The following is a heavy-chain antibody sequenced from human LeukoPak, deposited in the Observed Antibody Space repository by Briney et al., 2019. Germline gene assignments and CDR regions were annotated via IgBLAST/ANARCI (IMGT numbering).Heavy chain of an antibody. V-gene: IGHV3-21*01. CDR3: ARGAETIFFVEGESHWFDP. Sequence: PGGSLGLSCAASGFTFSSYSMNWVRQAPGKGLEWVSSISSGSSYKYYGDSVKGRFTISRDNAKNSLYLKMNSLRAEDTAVYYCARGAETIFFVEGESHWFDPWGQGTLVTVSS. J-gene: IGHJ5*02. D-gene: IGHD3-9*01. CDR1: GFTFSSYS. CDR2: ISSGSSYK.